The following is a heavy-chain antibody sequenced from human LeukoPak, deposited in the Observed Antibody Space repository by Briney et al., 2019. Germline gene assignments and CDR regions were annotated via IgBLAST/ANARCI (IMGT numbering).Heavy chain of an antibody. CDR3: ARASIVVVPAAHYYYGMDV. CDR1: GGSISSTKW. CDR2: IYHSGST. Sequence: SGTLSLTCAVSGGSISSTKWWSWVRQPPGKGLEWIGEIYHSGSTNYNPSLKSRVTISVDTSKNQFSLKLSSVTAADTAVYYCARASIVVVPAAHYYYGMDVWGQGTTVTVSS. D-gene: IGHD2-2*01. J-gene: IGHJ6*02. V-gene: IGHV4-4*02.